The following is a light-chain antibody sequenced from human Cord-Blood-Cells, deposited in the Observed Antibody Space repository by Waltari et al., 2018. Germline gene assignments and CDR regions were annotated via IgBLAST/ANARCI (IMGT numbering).Light chain of an antibody. Sequence: EIVMTQSPATLSVSPGERATLSCRASQSVSSNLAWYQQKPGQSPRRLIYGASTRATGIPARFSGSGSGTEFTLTISSLQSEDFAVYYCQQYNNWYIFGQGTKLEIK. J-gene: IGKJ2*01. CDR1: QSVSSN. CDR2: GAS. CDR3: QQYNNWYI. V-gene: IGKV3-15*01.